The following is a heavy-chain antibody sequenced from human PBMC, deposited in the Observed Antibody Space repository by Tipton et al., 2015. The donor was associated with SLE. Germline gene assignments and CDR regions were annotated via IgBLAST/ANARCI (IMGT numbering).Heavy chain of an antibody. D-gene: IGHD2-8*01. CDR1: SGSITSKY. CDR3: ARRVSNGRFDVFDT. CDR2: ISQSGAT. V-gene: IGHV4-59*01. J-gene: IGHJ3*02. Sequence: TLSLTCAISSGSITSKYLAWIRQPPGKGLNWVGYISQSGATNYHPSLKSRISISVDNSKSQFSLKMRSVTAADTAVYYCARRVSNGRFDVFDTWGRGTTVTVSS.